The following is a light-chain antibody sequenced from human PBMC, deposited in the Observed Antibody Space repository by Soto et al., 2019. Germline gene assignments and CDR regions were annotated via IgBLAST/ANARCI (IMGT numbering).Light chain of an antibody. V-gene: IGKV3-11*01. Sequence: EIVMTQSPATLSVSPGERATLSCRASQSVSSNLAWYQQKPGQAPRLLMYFASNRATGIPPRFSGSGSGTDFTLTIDSLEPEDFAVYYCQQRSAWPWTFGQGTKVDTK. J-gene: IGKJ1*01. CDR2: FAS. CDR3: QQRSAWPWT. CDR1: QSVSSN.